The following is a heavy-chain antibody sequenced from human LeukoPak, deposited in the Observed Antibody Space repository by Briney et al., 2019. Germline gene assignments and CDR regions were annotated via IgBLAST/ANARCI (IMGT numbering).Heavy chain of an antibody. D-gene: IGHD2-15*01. CDR1: GGSISSYY. Sequence: SETLSLTCTVSGGSISSYYWSWIRQPPGKGLEWIGYIYYGGSTNYNPSLKSRVTISVDTSKNQFSLKLSAVTAADRAVYYCARDGAARVPFDYWGQGTLVTVSS. CDR2: IYYGGST. CDR3: ARDGAARVPFDY. J-gene: IGHJ4*02. V-gene: IGHV4-59*01.